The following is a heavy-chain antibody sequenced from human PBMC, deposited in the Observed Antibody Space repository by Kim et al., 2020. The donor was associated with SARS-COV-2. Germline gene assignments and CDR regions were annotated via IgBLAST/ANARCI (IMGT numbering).Heavy chain of an antibody. CDR1: GVSLSSSSYY. Sequence: SETLSLTCPVSGVSLSSSSYYWGWIRQPPGQGLEWIWTAYYIGNTYYNPSLKSRVTISGDTSKNQFSLKLGSLTAADTSVYYGASHQRYSSGWSVAFYY. V-gene: IGHV4-39*01. CDR2: AYYIGNT. D-gene: IGHD6-19*01. J-gene: IGHJ6*01. CDR3: ASHQRYSSGWSVAFYY.